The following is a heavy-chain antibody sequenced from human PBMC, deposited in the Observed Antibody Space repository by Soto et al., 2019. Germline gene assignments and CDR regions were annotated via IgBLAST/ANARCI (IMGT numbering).Heavy chain of an antibody. V-gene: IGHV3-20*04. CDR2: INWNGRST. CDR3: ARCSSTSCYIMASFDY. D-gene: IGHD2-2*02. CDR1: GFTFDDYA. J-gene: IGHJ4*02. Sequence: GGSLRLSCAASGFTFDDYAMSWVRQAPGKGLEWVAGINWNGRSTTYASSLKGRFTISRDNANNSLHLQINILRAEDTALYFCARCSSTSCYIMASFDYWGQGTLVTVSS.